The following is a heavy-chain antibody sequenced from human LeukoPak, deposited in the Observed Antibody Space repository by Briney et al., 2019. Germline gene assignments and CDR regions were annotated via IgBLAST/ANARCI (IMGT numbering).Heavy chain of an antibody. CDR3: ARTMVRGVIHMDV. CDR2: IYYSGST. V-gene: IGHV4-59*01. J-gene: IGHJ6*03. D-gene: IGHD3-10*01. Sequence: SETLSLTCTVSGGSISSYYWSWIRQPPGKGLEWIGYIYYSGSTNYNPSLKSRVTISVDTSKNQFSLKLSSVTAADTAVYYCARTMVRGVIHMDVWGKGTTVTVSS. CDR1: GGSISSYY.